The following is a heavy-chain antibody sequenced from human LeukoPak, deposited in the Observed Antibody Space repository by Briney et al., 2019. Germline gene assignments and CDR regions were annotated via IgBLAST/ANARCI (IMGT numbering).Heavy chain of an antibody. CDR1: GGSFSGYY. V-gene: IGHV4-34*01. CDR2: INHSGST. D-gene: IGHD3-16*02. CDR3: ARMPYVWGSYRPRNAFDI. Sequence: SETLSLTRAVYGGSFSGYYWSWVRQPPGKGLEGMGEINHSGSTNYNPSLTSRVTISVDTSKNQFSLKLSSVTAADTAVYYCARMPYVWGSYRPRNAFDIWGQGTMVTVSS. J-gene: IGHJ3*02.